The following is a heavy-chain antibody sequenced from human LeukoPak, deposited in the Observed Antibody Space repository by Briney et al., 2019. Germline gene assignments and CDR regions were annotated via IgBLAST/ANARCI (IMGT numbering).Heavy chain of an antibody. CDR3: ARDQTAHCDGECYCAFDI. D-gene: IGHD2-21*01. CDR2: IGSSGSII. Sequence: PGGSLRLSCAASGSTFSSYSMNWVRQAPGKGLEWVSYIGSSGSIISYADSVEGRFTTSRDTAQNSLYLQMNSLRAEDTAVYYCARDQTAHCDGECYCAFDIWGQGTLVTVSS. CDR1: GSTFSSYS. V-gene: IGHV3-48*01. J-gene: IGHJ3*02.